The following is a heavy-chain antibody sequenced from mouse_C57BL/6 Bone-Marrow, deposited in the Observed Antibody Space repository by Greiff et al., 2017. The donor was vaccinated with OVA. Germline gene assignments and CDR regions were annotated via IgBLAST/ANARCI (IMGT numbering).Heavy chain of an antibody. CDR2: IDPSDSYT. V-gene: IGHV1-59*01. D-gene: IGHD2-3*01. CDR3: ARLGGYYVFYAMDY. J-gene: IGHJ4*01. Sequence: QVQLKQPGAELVRPGTSVKLSCKASGYTFTSYWMHWVKQRPGQGLEWIGVIDPSDSYTNYNQKFKGKATLTVDTSSSTAYMQLSSLTSEDSAVYYCARLGGYYVFYAMDYWGQGTSVTVSS. CDR1: GYTFTSYW.